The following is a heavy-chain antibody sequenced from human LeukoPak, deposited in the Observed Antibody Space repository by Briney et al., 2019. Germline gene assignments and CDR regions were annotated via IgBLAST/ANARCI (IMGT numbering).Heavy chain of an antibody. D-gene: IGHD3-10*01. CDR1: GGTFSSYA. CDR3: ARDSGNYYGSGSYYDAFDI. V-gene: IGHV1-69*05. Sequence: SVKVSCKASGGTFSSYAISWVRQAPGQGLEWMGVIIPIFGTANYAQKFQGRVTITTDESTSTAYMELSSLRSEDTAVYYCARDSGNYYGSGSYYDAFDIWGQGTMVTVSS. J-gene: IGHJ3*02. CDR2: IIPIFGTA.